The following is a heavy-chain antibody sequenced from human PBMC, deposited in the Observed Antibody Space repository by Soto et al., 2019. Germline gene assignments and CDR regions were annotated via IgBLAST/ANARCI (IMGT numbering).Heavy chain of an antibody. CDR1: GDSIDTSSYC. CDR2: VCYRGTT. J-gene: IGHJ4*02. D-gene: IGHD6-6*01. V-gene: IGHV4-39*01. CDR3: ARQGEHSSSYFFDS. Sequence: PSETLSLTCTVSGDSIDTSSYCWGWIRQPPGKGLEWIGSVCYRGTTYYNPSLKSRLTISVDTSKRQFSLKLSSVTAADTAVFYCARQGEHSSSYFFDSWGQGTLVTVYS.